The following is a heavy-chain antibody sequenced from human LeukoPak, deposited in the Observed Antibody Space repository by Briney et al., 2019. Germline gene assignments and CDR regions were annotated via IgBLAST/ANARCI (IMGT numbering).Heavy chain of an antibody. D-gene: IGHD3-3*01. Sequence: GGSLRLSCAASGFTFSSYAMSWVRQAPGKGLEWVSAISGSGGSTYYADSVKGRFTISRDNSKNTLYLQMNSLRAEDTAVYYCARDARITIFGSYYFDYWGQGTLVTVSS. CDR1: GFTFSSYA. CDR3: ARDARITIFGSYYFDY. CDR2: ISGSGGST. V-gene: IGHV3-23*01. J-gene: IGHJ4*02.